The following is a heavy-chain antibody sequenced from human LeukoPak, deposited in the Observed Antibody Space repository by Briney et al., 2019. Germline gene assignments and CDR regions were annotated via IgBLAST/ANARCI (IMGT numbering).Heavy chain of an antibody. CDR3: TRVPSYGGNSN. Sequence: GGSLRLSCAASGFTFSSYWMHWVRQAPGKGLVWVSRINSDGSSTSYADSVKGRFTISRDNAKNTLYLQMNSLRAEDTAVYYCTRVPSYGGNSNWGQGTLVTVSS. J-gene: IGHJ4*02. CDR2: INSDGSST. V-gene: IGHV3-74*01. CDR1: GFTFSSYW. D-gene: IGHD4-23*01.